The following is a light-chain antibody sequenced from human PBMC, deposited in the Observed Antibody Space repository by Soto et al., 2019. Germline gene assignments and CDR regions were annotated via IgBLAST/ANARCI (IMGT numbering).Light chain of an antibody. V-gene: IGKV3-20*01. Sequence: LTKPPGTLSFAPGQRATLSYTASRSITSTYLAWYQQKPGQAPRLLIYGASSRAIGIPDRFSGSVSGSDFILTISRLEPEDFAVYYCQQYGSSHTFGQGTRLEI. J-gene: IGKJ5*01. CDR1: RSITSTY. CDR2: GAS. CDR3: QQYGSSHT.